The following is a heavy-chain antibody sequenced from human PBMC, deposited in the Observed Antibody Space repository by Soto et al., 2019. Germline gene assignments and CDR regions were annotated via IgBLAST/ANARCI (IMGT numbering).Heavy chain of an antibody. CDR2: ISSSGSDA. J-gene: IGHJ4*02. CDR3: ARDLSGWSDY. Sequence: TGGSLRLSCVASGFIFDDYYMNWIRQTPGKGLEWVSYISSSGSDANSADSVKGRFSISRDNAKNSLYLQMNSLRAEDTAVYYCARDLSGWSDYWGQGTLVTVSS. D-gene: IGHD6-19*01. CDR1: GFIFDDYY. V-gene: IGHV3-11*06.